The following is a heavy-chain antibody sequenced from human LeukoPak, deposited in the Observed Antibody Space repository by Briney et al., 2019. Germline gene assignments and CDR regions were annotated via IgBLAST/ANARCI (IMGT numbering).Heavy chain of an antibody. J-gene: IGHJ4*02. CDR2: IRYDGSNK. CDR3: AKVGFSSSRGYLGY. V-gene: IGHV3-30*02. Sequence: GGSLRLSCAASGFTFSSYGMHWVRQAPGKGLEWVVFIRYDGSNKYYADSVKGRFTISRDNSKNTLYLQMNSLRAEDTAVYYCAKVGFSSSRGYLGYWGQGTLVTVSS. CDR1: GFTFSSYG. D-gene: IGHD6-6*01.